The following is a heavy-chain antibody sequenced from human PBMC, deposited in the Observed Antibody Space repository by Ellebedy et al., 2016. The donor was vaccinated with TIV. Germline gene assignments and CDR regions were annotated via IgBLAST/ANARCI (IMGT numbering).Heavy chain of an antibody. J-gene: IGHJ3*02. CDR2: IDQNGGEN. D-gene: IGHD1-14*01. Sequence: GESLKISCAASGFTFSHYYMTWVRQTPGKGLEWVATIDQNGGENSYVDSVKGRFTISRDNAKNSLFLQLKSLRAEDTAVYYCARETPNRAFDTWGQGAMVTVSS. V-gene: IGHV3-7*01. CDR3: ARETPNRAFDT. CDR1: GFTFSHYY.